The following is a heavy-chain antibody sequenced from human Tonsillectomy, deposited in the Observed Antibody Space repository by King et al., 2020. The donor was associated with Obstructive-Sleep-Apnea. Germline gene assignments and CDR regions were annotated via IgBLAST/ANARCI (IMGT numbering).Heavy chain of an antibody. CDR1: GFTFTNYG. Sequence: ESGGGVCQPGRSLSRSCAASGFTFTNYGMHWVRQAPGKGLEWVAVISIDGDKKFYIDSVQGRFIISRDNSKNTLYLQMNSLRVEDTAMYFCAKYENSGGSAWYPLDYWGQGILVTVSS. D-gene: IGHD6-19*01. CDR3: AKYENSGGSAWYPLDY. J-gene: IGHJ4*02. CDR2: ISIDGDKK. V-gene: IGHV3-30*18.